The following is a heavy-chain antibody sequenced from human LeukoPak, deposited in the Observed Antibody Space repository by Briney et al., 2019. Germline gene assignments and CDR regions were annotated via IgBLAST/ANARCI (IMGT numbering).Heavy chain of an antibody. D-gene: IGHD2-21*02. J-gene: IGHJ6*02. CDR1: GGSISSYY. V-gene: IGHV4-59*01. CDR3: ARGDPYYGMDV. Sequence: SETLSLTCTVSGGSISSYYWSWIRQPQGKGLEWIWYIYYSGSTNYNPSLKSRVTISVDTSKNQFSLKLSSVTAADTAVYYCARGDPYYGMDVWGQGTTVTVSS. CDR2: IYYSGST.